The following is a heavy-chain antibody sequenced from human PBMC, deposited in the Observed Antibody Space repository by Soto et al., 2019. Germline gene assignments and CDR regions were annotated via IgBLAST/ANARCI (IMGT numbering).Heavy chain of an antibody. D-gene: IGHD5-12*01. Sequence: QITLKESGPTLVKPTQTLTLTCTLSGFSLSTSGVGVGWIRQPPGKALEWLALIYWDDDKRYSPSLKSRVTITKDTSKNQAALTTTNMDPVDTATYYCTLSTIVGTILRFDFWGQGTLVTVSS. V-gene: IGHV2-5*02. J-gene: IGHJ4*02. CDR2: IYWDDDK. CDR1: GFSLSTSGVG. CDR3: TLSTIVGTILRFDF.